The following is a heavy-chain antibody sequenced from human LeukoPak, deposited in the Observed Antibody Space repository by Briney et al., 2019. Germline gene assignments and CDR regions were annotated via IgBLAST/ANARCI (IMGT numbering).Heavy chain of an antibody. CDR2: INPNSGGT. D-gene: IGHD3-10*01. CDR1: GYIFTDYY. Sequence: ASVKVSCKASGYIFTDYYMHWVRQAPGQELGWMGRINPNSGGTNYAQKFQGRVTMTRDTSISTAYTELSSLRSEDTATYYCARAKYYYGSGSYYNELEDYWGQGTLVTVSS. CDR3: ARAKYYYGSGSYYNELEDY. J-gene: IGHJ4*02. V-gene: IGHV1/OR15-1*01.